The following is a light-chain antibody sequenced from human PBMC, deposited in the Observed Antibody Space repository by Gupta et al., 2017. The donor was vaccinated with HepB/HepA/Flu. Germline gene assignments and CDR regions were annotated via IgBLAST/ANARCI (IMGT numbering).Light chain of an antibody. CDR2: DDS. CDR1: SSDVGGYNS. Sequence: QSALTQPASVSGSTGPSITLSCTGTSSDVGGYNSVYWYQQHPREAPKLMSYDDSNRPSGVSRRFSGSKAGNTASLTNSGLQAEDEADYYCSSNTSTSTLFGTGTKVTVL. CDR3: SSNTSTSTL. J-gene: IGLJ1*01. V-gene: IGLV2-14*01.